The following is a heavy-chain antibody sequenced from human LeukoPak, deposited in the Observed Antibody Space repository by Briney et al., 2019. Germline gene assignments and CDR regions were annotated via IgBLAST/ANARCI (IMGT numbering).Heavy chain of an antibody. CDR1: GGSISSSSYY. CDR3: ARGARIMITFGGVTTHFDY. V-gene: IGHV4-39*07. D-gene: IGHD3-16*01. J-gene: IGHJ4*02. CDR2: IYYSGST. Sequence: SETLSLTCTVSGGSISSSSYYWGWIRQPPGKGLEGNGSIYYSGSTYYNPSLKSRVTISVDTSKNQFSLKLSSVTAADTAVYYCARGARIMITFGGVTTHFDYWGQGTLVTVSS.